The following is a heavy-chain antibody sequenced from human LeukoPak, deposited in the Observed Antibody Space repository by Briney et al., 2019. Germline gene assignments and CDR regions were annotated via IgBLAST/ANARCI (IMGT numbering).Heavy chain of an antibody. Sequence: GGSLRLSCAASGFSFSDYNMHWVRQAPGKGLEWMAVISYNGINEYYADSVKGRFTISRDNSKSTLLLQMNSLRAEDTAVYYCAKVRWDNSGWYYLNSWGQGTLVTVSS. CDR1: GFSFSDYN. D-gene: IGHD6-19*01. CDR2: ISYNGINE. J-gene: IGHJ4*02. V-gene: IGHV3-30*18. CDR3: AKVRWDNSGWYYLNS.